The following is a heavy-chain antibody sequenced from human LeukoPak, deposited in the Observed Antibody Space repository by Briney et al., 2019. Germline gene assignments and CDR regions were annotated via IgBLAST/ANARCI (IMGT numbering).Heavy chain of an antibody. CDR1: GYTLTELS. V-gene: IGHV1-24*01. D-gene: IGHD3-10*01. CDR2: FDPEDGET. CDR3: ATPYGSGSYFGY. Sequence: ASVKVPCKVSGYTLTELSMHWVRQAPGKGLEWMGGFDPEDGETIYAQKFQGRVTMTEDTSTDTAYMELSSLRSEDTAVYYCATPYGSGSYFGYWGQGTLVTVSS. J-gene: IGHJ4*02.